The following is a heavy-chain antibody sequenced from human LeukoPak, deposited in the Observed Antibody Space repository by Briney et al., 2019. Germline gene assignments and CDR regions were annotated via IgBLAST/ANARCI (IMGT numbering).Heavy chain of an antibody. CDR3: AGLVGRYSSGLYYYYFDY. CDR1: GGSISSGLYS. V-gene: IGHV4-30-2*01. D-gene: IGHD3-22*01. CDR2: IYHTGST. Sequence: PSETLSLTCDVSGGSISSGLYSWSWIRQPLGKGLEWIGYIYHTGSTYYNPSLKSRVTISVDTSKNQFSLRLSSVTAADTAVYYCAGLVGRYSSGLYYYYFDYWGQGTLVTVSS. J-gene: IGHJ4*02.